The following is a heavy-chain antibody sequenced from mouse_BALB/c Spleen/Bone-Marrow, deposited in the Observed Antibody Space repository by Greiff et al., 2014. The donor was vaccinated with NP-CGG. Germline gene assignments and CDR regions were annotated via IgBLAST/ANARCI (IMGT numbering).Heavy chain of an antibody. CDR1: GFYIKDTY. CDR3: ASYRYAWYFDV. CDR2: IDPANGNT. J-gene: IGHJ1*01. D-gene: IGHD2-14*01. Sequence: EVQLQQSGAELVKPGASVKLSCTASGFYIKDTYMHWVKQRPEQGLEWIGRIDPANGNTKYDPKFQGKATITADTSSNTAYQQLSSLTSEDTAVYYCASYRYAWYFDVWGAGTTVTVSS. V-gene: IGHV14-3*02.